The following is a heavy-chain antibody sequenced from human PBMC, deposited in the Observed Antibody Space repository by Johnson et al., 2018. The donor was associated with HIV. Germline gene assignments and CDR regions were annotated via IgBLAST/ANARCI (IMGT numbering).Heavy chain of an antibody. CDR1: GFTFRSYA. CDR3: ARVQWLILDAFDI. D-gene: IGHD6-19*01. V-gene: IGHV3-30-3*01. J-gene: IGHJ3*02. CDR2: ISYDGSNK. Sequence: HVQLVESGGGVVQSGKSLRLSCVASGFTFRSYAMHWVRQAPGKGLEWVTLISYDGSNKYYAASVKGRFTISRDNSKNTLYLQMNSLRAEDTAVYYCARVQWLILDAFDIWGQGTMVTVSS.